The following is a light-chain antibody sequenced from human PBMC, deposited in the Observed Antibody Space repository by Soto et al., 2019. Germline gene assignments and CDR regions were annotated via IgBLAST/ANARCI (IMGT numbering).Light chain of an antibody. J-gene: IGKJ1*01. V-gene: IGKV3-15*01. Sequence: EIAMTQSPATLSVSPGERATLSCRASQNIGSDLAWYVQKPGQAPRLLIFGAATRATGIPARFSGSGFGTEFTLTISSLQSEDFAVYYCQQYNNWPRSFSQGTKVDIK. CDR1: QNIGSD. CDR2: GAA. CDR3: QQYNNWPRS.